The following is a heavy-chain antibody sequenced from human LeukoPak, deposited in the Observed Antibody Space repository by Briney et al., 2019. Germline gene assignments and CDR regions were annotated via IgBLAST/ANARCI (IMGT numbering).Heavy chain of an antibody. CDR3: ARELRAIFGDWYFDL. CDR1: GYTFTSYG. D-gene: IGHD3-3*01. V-gene: IGHV1-18*01. J-gene: IGHJ2*01. Sequence: ASVKVSCKASGYTFTSYGISWVRQAPGQGLEWMGWISAYNGNTNYAQKLQGRVTMTTDTSTSTAYMELRSLRSDDTAVYYCARELRAIFGDWYFDLWGRGTLVTVSS. CDR2: ISAYNGNT.